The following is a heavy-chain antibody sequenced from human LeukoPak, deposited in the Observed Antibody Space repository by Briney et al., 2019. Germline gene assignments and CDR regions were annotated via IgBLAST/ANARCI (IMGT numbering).Heavy chain of an antibody. D-gene: IGHD2-2*01. Sequence: SGTLSLTCAVSGGSISSSNWWSWVRQSPAKGLEWIGYIYYSGSTNYNPSLKSRVTISVDTSKNQFSLKLSSVTAADTAVYYCARVALYCSSTSCYYYYMDVWGKGTTVTVSS. J-gene: IGHJ6*03. CDR2: IYYSGST. CDR1: GGSISSSNW. CDR3: ARVALYCSSTSCYYYYMDV. V-gene: IGHV4-4*02.